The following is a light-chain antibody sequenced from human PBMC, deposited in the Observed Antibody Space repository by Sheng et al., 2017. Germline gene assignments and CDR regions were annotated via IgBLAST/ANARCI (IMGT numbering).Light chain of an antibody. V-gene: IGKV3-20*01. CDR1: QSVSSTY. CDR2: GAS. CDR3: QQYGSSPT. Sequence: EIVMTQSPATLSVSPGERATLSCRASQSVSSTYLAWYQHKPGQAPRLLIYGASSRATGIPDRFSGGGSGTDFTLTISRLEPEDFAVYYCQQYGSSPTFGQGTKVEIK. J-gene: IGKJ1*01.